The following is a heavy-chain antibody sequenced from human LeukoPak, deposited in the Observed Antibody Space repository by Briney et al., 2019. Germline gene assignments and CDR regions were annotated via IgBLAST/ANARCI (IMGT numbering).Heavy chain of an antibody. CDR3: ARERRPTVLYFDY. D-gene: IGHD4-17*01. V-gene: IGHV3-7*01. CDR2: IKQDGSEK. CDR1: GFTFSSYW. Sequence: PGGSLRLSCAASGFTFSSYWMSWVRQAPGKGLEWVANIKQDGSEKYYVDSVKGRFTISRDNAKNSLYLQMNSLRAEDTAVYYCARERRPTVLYFDYWGQGTLVTVSS. J-gene: IGHJ4*02.